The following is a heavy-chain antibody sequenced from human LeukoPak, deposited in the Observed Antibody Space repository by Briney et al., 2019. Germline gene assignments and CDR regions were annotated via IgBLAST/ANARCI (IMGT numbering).Heavy chain of an antibody. V-gene: IGHV3-30*02. CDR2: IRFDGSNK. D-gene: IGHD3-3*01. J-gene: IGHJ4*02. CDR1: GFTFSNYG. CDR3: SRIRGNSDYDYPDY. Sequence: GGSLRLSCAASGFTFSNYGMHWVRQAPGKGLEWVAFIRFDGSNKYYADSVKGRFTISRDNSKNTLYLQMNSLRAEDSAIYYCSRIRGNSDYDYPDYWGQGTLVTVSS.